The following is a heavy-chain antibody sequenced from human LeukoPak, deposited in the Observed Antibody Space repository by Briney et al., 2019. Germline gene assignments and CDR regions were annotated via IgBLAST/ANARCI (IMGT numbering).Heavy chain of an antibody. CDR3: AKDIEQQLETPGDY. V-gene: IGHV3-30*18. CDR2: ISYDGSNK. Sequence: AGGSLRLSCAASGFTFSSYGMHWVRQAPGKGLEWVAVISYDGSNKYYADSVKGRFTISRDNSKNTLYLQMNSLRAEDTAVYYCAKDIEQQLETPGDYWGQGTLVTVSS. D-gene: IGHD6-13*01. J-gene: IGHJ4*02. CDR1: GFTFSSYG.